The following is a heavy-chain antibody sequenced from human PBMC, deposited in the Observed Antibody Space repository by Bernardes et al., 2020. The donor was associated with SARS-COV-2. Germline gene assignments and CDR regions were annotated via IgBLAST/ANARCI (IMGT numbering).Heavy chain of an antibody. CDR2: INQDGFAK. V-gene: IGHV3-7*01. Sequence: GGSLRLSCAASGFTFSSYCMNWVRQAPGKGLEWVANINQDGFAKYYVDSVKGRFTISRDNAKNSLYLQMNSLRVEDSAVYYCARGEWYYYDSSAPNDFDTWGQGTKVTISS. CDR1: GFTFSSYC. J-gene: IGHJ3*02. D-gene: IGHD3-22*01. CDR3: ARGEWYYYDSSAPNDFDT.